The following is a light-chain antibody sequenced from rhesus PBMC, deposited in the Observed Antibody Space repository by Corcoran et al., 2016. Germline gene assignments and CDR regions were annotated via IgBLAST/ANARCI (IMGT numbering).Light chain of an antibody. CDR3: QQHNSHPRT. J-gene: IGKJ1*01. V-gene: IGKV1-44*02. CDR1: QTISSF. Sequence: DIQMTQSPSSLSASVGDRVTITCRASQTISSFLAWYQQKPGRVPKPLIYAASSLESGVPSRFSGSGSGTEFTLTISSLQPEDFATYYCQQHNSHPRTFGQGTKVEIK. CDR2: AAS.